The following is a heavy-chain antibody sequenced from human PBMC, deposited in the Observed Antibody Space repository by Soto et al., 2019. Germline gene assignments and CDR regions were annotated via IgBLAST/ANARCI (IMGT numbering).Heavy chain of an antibody. CDR3: ERDLVLQTPEYFQH. CDR1: GFTFSSYS. Sequence: PGGSLRLSCAASGFTFSSYSMNWVRQAPGKGLEWVSYISSSSSTIYYADSVKGRFTISRDNAKNSLYLQMNSLRAEDTAVYYCERDLVLQTPEYFQHWGQGTLVTFSS. D-gene: IGHD1-1*01. CDR2: ISSSSSTI. J-gene: IGHJ1*01. V-gene: IGHV3-48*01.